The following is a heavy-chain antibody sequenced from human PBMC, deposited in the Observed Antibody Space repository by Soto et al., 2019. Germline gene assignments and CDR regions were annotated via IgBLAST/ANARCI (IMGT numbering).Heavy chain of an antibody. CDR1: GFTFSSFE. D-gene: IGHD1-26*01. J-gene: IGHJ6*02. Sequence: PGGSLRLSCAASGFTFSSFEMNWVRQAPGKGLEWVSYISTSGSTIYYADSVKGRFTISRDNAKNSLYLQMNSLRAEDTTIYYCARVDRRSGSYGTGGMDVWGQGTTVTVSS. CDR3: ARVDRRSGSYGTGGMDV. V-gene: IGHV3-48*03. CDR2: ISTSGSTI.